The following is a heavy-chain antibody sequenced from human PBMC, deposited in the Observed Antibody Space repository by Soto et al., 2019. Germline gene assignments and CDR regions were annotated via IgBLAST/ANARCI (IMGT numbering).Heavy chain of an antibody. Sequence: GGPQRLSYTAAGCNFSNAWMSWVRQAPGKGLEWVGRIKSKTDGGTTDYAAPVKGRFTISRDDSKNTLYLQMNSLKTEDTAVYYCTTVVDYYDSSGYYYSDYWGQGTLVTVSS. D-gene: IGHD3-22*01. V-gene: IGHV3-15*01. CDR3: TTVVDYYDSSGYYYSDY. CDR2: IKSKTDGGTT. J-gene: IGHJ4*02. CDR1: GCNFSNAW.